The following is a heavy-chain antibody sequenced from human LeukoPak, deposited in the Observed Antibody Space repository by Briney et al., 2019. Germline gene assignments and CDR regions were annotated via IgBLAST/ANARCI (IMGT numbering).Heavy chain of an antibody. CDR3: ARVQAVADHYYYYGMDV. CDR2: ISYDGSNK. CDR1: GFTFSSYA. D-gene: IGHD6-19*01. J-gene: IGHJ6*02. V-gene: IGHV3-30-3*01. Sequence: PGGSLRLSCAASGFTFSSYAMHWVRQAPGKGLEWVAVISYDGSNKYYADSVKGRFTISRDNSKNTLYLQMNSLRAEDTAVYYCARVQAVADHYYYYGMDVWGQGITVTVSS.